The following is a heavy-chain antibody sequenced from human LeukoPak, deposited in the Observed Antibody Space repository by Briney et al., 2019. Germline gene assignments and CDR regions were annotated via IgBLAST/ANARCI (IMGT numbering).Heavy chain of an antibody. V-gene: IGHV1-8*03. D-gene: IGHD3-3*01. CDR2: MNPNSSNT. CDR1: GYTFTSYD. Sequence: GASVKVSCKASGYTFTSYDINWVRQATGQGLEWMGWMNPNSSNTGYAQKFQGRVTITRNTSISTAYMELSSLRSEDTAVYYCARTAKYYDFWSGYYTNYYYMDVWGKGTTVTVSS. J-gene: IGHJ6*03. CDR3: ARTAKYYDFWSGYYTNYYYMDV.